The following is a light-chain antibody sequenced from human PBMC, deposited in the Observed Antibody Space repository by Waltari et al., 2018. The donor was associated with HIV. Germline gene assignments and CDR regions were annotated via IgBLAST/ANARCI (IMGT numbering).Light chain of an antibody. Sequence: DIVMTQSPLSLSVTSGQPASISCRSSQSLLHSNGYNYLDWYLQKPGQSPQLLIYLGSNRASGVPDRFSGSGSGTDFTLKISRVEAEDVGVYYCMQARQTLFTFGPGTKVDIK. V-gene: IGKV2-28*01. CDR2: LGS. CDR1: QSLLHSNGYNY. CDR3: MQARQTLFT. J-gene: IGKJ3*01.